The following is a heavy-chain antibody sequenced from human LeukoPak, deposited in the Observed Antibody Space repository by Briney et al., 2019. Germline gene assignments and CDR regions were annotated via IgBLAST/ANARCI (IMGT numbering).Heavy chain of an antibody. CDR2: GNHSGST. Sequence: SETLSLTCAVYGGSFSGYYWSWIRQPPGKGLEWIGEGNHSGSTNYNPSLKSRVTISVDTSKNQFSLKLSSMTAADTAVYYCAGSSSWYDPLDYWGQGTLVTVSS. D-gene: IGHD6-13*01. CDR1: GGSFSGYY. J-gene: IGHJ4*02. V-gene: IGHV4-34*01. CDR3: AGSSSWYDPLDY.